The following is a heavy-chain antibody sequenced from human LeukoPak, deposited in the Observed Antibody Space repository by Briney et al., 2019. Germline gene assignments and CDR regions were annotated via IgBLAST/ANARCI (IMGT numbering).Heavy chain of an antibody. CDR1: GGSISSSSYY. D-gene: IGHD3-16*01. CDR3: ARGFFDTGLQENWFDP. Sequence: ASETLSLTCTVSGGSISSSSYYWGWIRQPPGKGLEWIGSIYYSGSTYYNPSLKSRVTISVDTSKNQFSLKLSSVTAADTAVYYCARGFFDTGLQENWFDPWGQGTLVTVSS. J-gene: IGHJ5*02. V-gene: IGHV4-39*07. CDR2: IYYSGST.